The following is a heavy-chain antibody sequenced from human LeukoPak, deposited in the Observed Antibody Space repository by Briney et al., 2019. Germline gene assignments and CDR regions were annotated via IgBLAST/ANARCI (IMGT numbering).Heavy chain of an antibody. CDR3: ARDGRGMSAAGSPYGMDV. CDR2: VKQDGSEK. D-gene: IGHD6-13*01. Sequence: GSLRLSCAASGFTFSIYWMSLVRQAPGKGLEWVANVKQDGSEKFFVDSVKGRFTISRDNAKNSLYLQMNSLRAEDTAVYYCARDGRGMSAAGSPYGMDVWGQGTTVSVSS. J-gene: IGHJ6*02. CDR1: GFTFSIYW. V-gene: IGHV3-7*01.